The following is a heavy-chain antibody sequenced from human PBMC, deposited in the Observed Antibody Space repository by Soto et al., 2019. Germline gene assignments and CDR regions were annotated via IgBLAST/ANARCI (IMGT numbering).Heavy chain of an antibody. CDR2: IYGTGNT. CDR1: GGSISSSFY. D-gene: IGHD6-19*01. J-gene: IGHJ6*02. V-gene: IGHV4-39*01. CDR3: RSSSRYSTDV. Sequence: QLQLQESGPGLVKPSETLSLSCTVSGGSISSSFYWGWIRQPPGKGLEWIGSIYGTGNTYYNPSLKGRVTISEDTSKNQFFLNLISVTAADTAVYYCRSSSRYSTDVWGQGATVTVSS.